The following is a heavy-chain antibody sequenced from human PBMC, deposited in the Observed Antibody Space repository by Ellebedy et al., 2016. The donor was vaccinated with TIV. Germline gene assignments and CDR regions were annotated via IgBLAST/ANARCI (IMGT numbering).Heavy chain of an antibody. Sequence: MPSETLSLTCTVSGDSMSHYYWSWIRQPPRKPLDWIGYIYYSGSTNYNPSLKSRVTISLDTSKNQFSLRLTSVTAADTAVYYCARLRHYGGDSVWFFDLWGRGTLVTVSS. V-gene: IGHV4-59*08. J-gene: IGHJ2*01. CDR1: GDSMSHYY. CDR3: ARLRHYGGDSVWFFDL. D-gene: IGHD4-23*01. CDR2: IYYSGST.